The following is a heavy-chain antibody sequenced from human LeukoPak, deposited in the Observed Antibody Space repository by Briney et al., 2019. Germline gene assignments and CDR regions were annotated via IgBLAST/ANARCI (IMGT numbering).Heavy chain of an antibody. D-gene: IGHD7-27*01. Sequence: GGSLRLSCAASGITFSTYAMNWVRQAPGKGLEWVSVISGSAASTSYADSVKGRFTISRDNSRNTLYLQMNNLRAEDTAVYYCAKEGRNWVRDCFDYWGQGTLVTVSS. J-gene: IGHJ4*02. V-gene: IGHV3-23*01. CDR2: ISGSAAST. CDR1: GITFSTYA. CDR3: AKEGRNWVRDCFDY.